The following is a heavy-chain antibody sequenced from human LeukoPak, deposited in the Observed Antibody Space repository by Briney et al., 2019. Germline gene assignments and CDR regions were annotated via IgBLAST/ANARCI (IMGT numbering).Heavy chain of an antibody. CDR3: TRGAYSSSPLPRGDDAFDI. CDR2: ISYDGSNK. V-gene: IGHV3-30*04. Sequence: GRSLRLSCAASGFTFSSYAMHWVRQAPGKGLEWVAVISYDGSNKYYADSVKGRFTISRDNSKNTLYLQMNSLRADDTAVYYCTRGAYSSSPLPRGDDAFDIWGQGTMVTVSS. CDR1: GFTFSSYA. J-gene: IGHJ3*02. D-gene: IGHD6-6*01.